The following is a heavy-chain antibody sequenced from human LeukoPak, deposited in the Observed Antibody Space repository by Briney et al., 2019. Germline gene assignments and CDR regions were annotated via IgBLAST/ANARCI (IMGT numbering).Heavy chain of an antibody. CDR2: IYSGGST. Sequence: GRSLRLSCAASGFTVSSNYMSWVRQAPGKGLEWVSVIYSGGSTYYADSVKGRFTISRDNSKNTLYLQMNSLRAEDTAVYYCARPFPRAYDFDYWGQGTLVTVSS. V-gene: IGHV3-66*02. D-gene: IGHD3-3*01. J-gene: IGHJ4*02. CDR3: ARPFPRAYDFDY. CDR1: GFTVSSNY.